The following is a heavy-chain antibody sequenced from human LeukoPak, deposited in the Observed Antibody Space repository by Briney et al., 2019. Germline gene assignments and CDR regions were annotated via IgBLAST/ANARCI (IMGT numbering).Heavy chain of an antibody. CDR2: IYYSGST. V-gene: IGHV4-59*08. D-gene: IGHD3-10*01. Sequence: PSETLSLTCTVSGGSISGYYWSWIRQPPGKGLEWIGYIYYSGSTNYNPSLKSRVTISVDTSKNQFSLKLSSVTAADTAVYYCARLRYYGWFDPWGQGTLVTVSS. CDR1: GGSISGYY. J-gene: IGHJ5*02. CDR3: ARLRYYGWFDP.